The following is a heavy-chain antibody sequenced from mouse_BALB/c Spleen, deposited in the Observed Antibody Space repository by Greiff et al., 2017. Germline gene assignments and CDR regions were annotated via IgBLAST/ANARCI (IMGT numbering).Heavy chain of an antibody. V-gene: IGHV7-3*02. CDR1: GFTFTAYY. CDR3: ARATGLDY. CDR2: IRNKANGYTT. D-gene: IGHD4-1*01. J-gene: IGHJ4*01. Sequence: DVKLVESGGGLVQPGGSLRLSCATSGFTFTAYYMSWVRQTPGKALEWLGFIRNKANGYTTEYSASVKGRFTISRENSQSILYLHMNTLRAEDSATYYCARATGLDYWGQGTSVTVSS.